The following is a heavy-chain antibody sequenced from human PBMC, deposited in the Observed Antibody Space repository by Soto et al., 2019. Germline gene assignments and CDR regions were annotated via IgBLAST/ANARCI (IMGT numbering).Heavy chain of an antibody. CDR3: ARGERACSSASCYDH. CDR2: MNPNSGNT. V-gene: IGHV1-8*01. D-gene: IGHD2-2*01. J-gene: IGHJ4*02. Sequence: ASVKVSCKASEYTFTSYDINWVRQGPGQGLEWMGWMNPNSGNTGYAQKFHGRVTMTRDTSISTAYMELNSLRSEDSAVYYCARGERACSSASCYDHWGQGVLVTVSS. CDR1: EYTFTSYD.